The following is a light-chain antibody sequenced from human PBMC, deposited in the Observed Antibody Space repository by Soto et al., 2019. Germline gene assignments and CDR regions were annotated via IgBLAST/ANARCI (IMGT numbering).Light chain of an antibody. V-gene: IGKV1-5*03. J-gene: IGKJ5*01. CDR3: QQSYTTPIT. Sequence: IHMTQSPSSLSASVGGRVTITCRASQSISSWLAWYQQKPGKAPKLLIYKASSLESGVPSRFSGSGSGTEFTLTISSLQPDAFATYYCQQSYTTPITCGQGTRLEIK. CDR2: KAS. CDR1: QSISSW.